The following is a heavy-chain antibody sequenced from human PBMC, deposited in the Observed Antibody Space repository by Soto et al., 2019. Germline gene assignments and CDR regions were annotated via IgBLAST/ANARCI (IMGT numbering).Heavy chain of an antibody. CDR2: ITEDGSEK. J-gene: IGHJ4*02. D-gene: IGHD1-26*01. V-gene: IGHV3-7*04. Sequence: EVQLVESGGGLVQPGGSLRLSCAASGFTFSSYWMSWVRQAPGKGLEWVAHITEDGSEKYYVDSVKGRFTISRDNAKNSLYLQMNSLRAEDTAVYYCARASLVGATDYWGQGTLVTVSS. CDR3: ARASLVGATDY. CDR1: GFTFSSYW.